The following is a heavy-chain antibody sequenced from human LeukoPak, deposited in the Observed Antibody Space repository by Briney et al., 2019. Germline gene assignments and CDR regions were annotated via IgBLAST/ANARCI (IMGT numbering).Heavy chain of an antibody. CDR3: ARARTMITFGAVRHAFDI. D-gene: IGHD3-16*01. CDR1: GGTFSSYA. CDR2: IIPLLGVT. V-gene: IGHV1-69*04. J-gene: IGHJ3*02. Sequence: SVKVSCKASGGTFSSYAFNWVRQAPGQGLEWVGRIIPLLGVTNHAQKLQGRVTVTADPATNTAYMELSSLIPDDTAVYYCARARTMITFGAVRHAFDIWGQGTLVTVSS.